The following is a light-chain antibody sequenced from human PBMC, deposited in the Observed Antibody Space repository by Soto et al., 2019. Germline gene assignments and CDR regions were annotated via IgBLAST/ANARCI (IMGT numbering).Light chain of an antibody. Sequence: QSVLTQPASVSGSPGQSITISCTGTGSDIGNYNWVSWYQQHPGKAPKLFIYEVTSRPSGVSNRLSGSKSGNAASLTISGLQAEDEAHYYCSSYAAYSTLWVFGGGTKLTVL. CDR3: SSYAAYSTLWV. V-gene: IGLV2-14*01. CDR1: GSDIGNYNW. CDR2: EVT. J-gene: IGLJ3*02.